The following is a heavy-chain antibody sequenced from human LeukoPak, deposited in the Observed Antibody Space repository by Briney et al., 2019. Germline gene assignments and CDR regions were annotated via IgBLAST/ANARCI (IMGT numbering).Heavy chain of an antibody. CDR3: ARDEGYHDSSGNYYDPGPLEY. D-gene: IGHD3-22*01. V-gene: IGHV3-33*01. Sequence: GGSLRLSCAASGFTFRSYGMHWVRQAPGKGLEWVAVIWYDGSNKYYADSVKGRFTISRDNSKNTLYLQMNRLRAEDTAVYYCARDEGYHDSSGNYYDPGPLEYWRQGTLVTVSS. CDR2: IWYDGSNK. J-gene: IGHJ4*02. CDR1: GFTFRSYG.